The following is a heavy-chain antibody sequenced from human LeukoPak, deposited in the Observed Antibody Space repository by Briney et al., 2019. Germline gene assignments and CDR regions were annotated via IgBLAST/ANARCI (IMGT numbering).Heavy chain of an antibody. J-gene: IGHJ4*02. CDR1: GFSFEEHA. Sequence: GGSLRLSSVVSGFSFEEHAIHWVRQAPGQGLGWVLGMRWNGDTIAYADSVKGRFTVSRDNAKNPVYLQMNNLRTEDTALYHWAKASEERYSGYDDYLHYWGQGTLVTVSS. CDR2: MRWNGDTI. D-gene: IGHD5-12*01. V-gene: IGHV3-9*01. CDR3: AKASEERYSGYDDYLHY.